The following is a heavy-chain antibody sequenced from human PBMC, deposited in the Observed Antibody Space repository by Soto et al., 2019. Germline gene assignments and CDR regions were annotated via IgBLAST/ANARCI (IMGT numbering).Heavy chain of an antibody. J-gene: IGHJ4*02. V-gene: IGHV3-74*01. Sequence: EVQLVESGGGLVQPGGSLRLSCAASGFTFSSYWMHWVRQAPGKGLVWVSRIKSDGSNINYADSVKGRFTISRDTAKNTLYLLMNSLRAEDTAIYYCARGGFSGSGSFIQGDYWGQGTLVTVSS. D-gene: IGHD3-10*01. CDR1: GFTFSSYW. CDR3: ARGGFSGSGSFIQGDY. CDR2: IKSDGSNI.